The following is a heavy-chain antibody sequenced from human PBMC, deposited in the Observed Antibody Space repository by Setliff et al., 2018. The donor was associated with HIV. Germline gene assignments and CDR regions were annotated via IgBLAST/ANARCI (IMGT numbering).Heavy chain of an antibody. CDR2: ISYSGTT. CDR3: ARRRPPPSGSYSKYYMDV. Sequence: SSETLSLTCIVSGVSTISSSSSYYWGWIRQPPGKGLEWIGYISYSGTTNYNPSLKSRVTISVDTSKNQFSLKVSSVTAADTAVYYCARRRPPPSGSYSKYYMDVWGKGTTVTVSS. J-gene: IGHJ6*03. D-gene: IGHD1-26*01. CDR1: GVSTISSSSSYY. V-gene: IGHV4-61*05.